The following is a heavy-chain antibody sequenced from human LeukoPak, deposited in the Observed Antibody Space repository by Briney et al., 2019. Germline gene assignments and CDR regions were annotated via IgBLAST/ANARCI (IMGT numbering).Heavy chain of an antibody. V-gene: IGHV3-30*03. CDR1: GFTFNDAW. CDR3: ARGPGSYRSWSDY. J-gene: IGHJ4*02. CDR2: ISYDGSNK. Sequence: GGSLRLSCAASGFTFNDAWMSWVRQAPGKGLEWVAVISYDGSNKYYADSVKGRFTISRDNSKNALYLQMNSLRAEDTAVYYCARGPGSYRSWSDYWGQGTLVTVSS. D-gene: IGHD3-16*02.